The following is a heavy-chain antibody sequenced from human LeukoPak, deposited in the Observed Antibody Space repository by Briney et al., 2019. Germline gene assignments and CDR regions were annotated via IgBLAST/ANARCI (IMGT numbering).Heavy chain of an antibody. CDR2: ISAYNGNT. Sequence: APVKVSCKASGYTFSNYGIAWVRQAPGQGLEWMGWISAYNGNTNYAQKLQGRVTMTTDTSTSTAYMELRSLRSDDTAVYYCARTWIQLWPGTADYWGQGTLVTVSS. CDR3: ARTWIQLWPGTADY. D-gene: IGHD5-18*01. CDR1: GYTFSNYG. V-gene: IGHV1-18*01. J-gene: IGHJ4*02.